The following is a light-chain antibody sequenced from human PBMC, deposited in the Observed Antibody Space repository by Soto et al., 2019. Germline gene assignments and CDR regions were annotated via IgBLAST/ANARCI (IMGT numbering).Light chain of an antibody. V-gene: IGKV1-39*01. CDR2: ATS. CDR1: RRIINY. CDR3: QQSYDSPYT. J-gene: IGKJ2*01. Sequence: DIQMTQSPSPLSASIGDSVTISCRASRRIINYLNWYQQRPGKAPKLLIFATSNLQSGVPSRFSGSGFGTDFTLTINSLQPEDFATYYCQQSYDSPYTFDQGTKVEI.